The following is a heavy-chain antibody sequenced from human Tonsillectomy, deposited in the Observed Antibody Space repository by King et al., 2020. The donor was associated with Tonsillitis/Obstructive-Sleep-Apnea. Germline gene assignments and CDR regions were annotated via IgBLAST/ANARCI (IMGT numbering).Heavy chain of an antibody. D-gene: IGHD3-3*01. Sequence: VQLQQWGAGLLKPSETPSLTCAVYGGSFSGYYWSWIRQPPGKGLEWIGEINHSGSTNYNPSLKSRVTISVDTSKNQFSLKLSSVTAADTAVYYCARGYYDFWSGYYTSKTSNNWFDPWGQGTLVTVSS. J-gene: IGHJ5*02. CDR3: ARGYYDFWSGYYTSKTSNNWFDP. CDR1: GGSFSGYY. CDR2: INHSGST. V-gene: IGHV4-34*01.